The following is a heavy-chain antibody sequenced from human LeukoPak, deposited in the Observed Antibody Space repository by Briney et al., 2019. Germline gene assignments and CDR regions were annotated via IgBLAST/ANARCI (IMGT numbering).Heavy chain of an antibody. J-gene: IGHJ4*02. CDR1: GFTFDDYA. Sequence: PGRSLRLSCAASGFTFDDYAMFWVRQAPGKGLEWVSGISWNSGNIDYADSVKGRFTISRDNAKNSLYLQMNSLRAEDTAMYYCAKDISVAAVRGFDHWGQGTLVTVSS. V-gene: IGHV3-9*01. CDR3: AKDISVAAVRGFDH. CDR2: ISWNSGNI. D-gene: IGHD6-13*01.